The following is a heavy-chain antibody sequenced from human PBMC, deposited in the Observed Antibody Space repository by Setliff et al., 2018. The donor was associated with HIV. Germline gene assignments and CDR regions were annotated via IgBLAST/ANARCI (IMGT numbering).Heavy chain of an antibody. CDR2: IHYSGNT. J-gene: IGHJ5*02. Sequence: SETLSLTCTVSGGSISSEGYYWGWIRQHPGKGLEWIGYIHYSGNTYYSPSLKSRLTISVDTSKNQFSLKLRSVTAADTAVYYCVRAEYSSSSDWFAPWGQGALVTVSS. D-gene: IGHD6-6*01. CDR3: VRAEYSSSSDWFAP. CDR1: GGSISSEGYY. V-gene: IGHV4-31*03.